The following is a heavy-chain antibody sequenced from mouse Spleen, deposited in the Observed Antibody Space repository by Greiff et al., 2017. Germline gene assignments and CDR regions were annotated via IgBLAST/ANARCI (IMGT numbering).Heavy chain of an antibody. Sequence: VQLQQSVAELVRPGASVKLSCTASGFNIKNTYMQWVKQRPEQGLEWIGRIDPANGNTKYAPKFQGKATITADTSSNTAYLQLSSLTSEDTAIYYCARNLVSSFDYWGQGTTLTVSS. D-gene: IGHD1-1*01. J-gene: IGHJ2*01. V-gene: IGHV14-3*01. CDR1: GFNIKNTY. CDR3: ARNLVSSFDY. CDR2: IDPANGNT.